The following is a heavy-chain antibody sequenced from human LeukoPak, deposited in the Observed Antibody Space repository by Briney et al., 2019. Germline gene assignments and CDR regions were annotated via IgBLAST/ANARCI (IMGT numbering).Heavy chain of an antibody. D-gene: IGHD3-16*01. CDR3: AKDKFGGGIKTGTFDY. J-gene: IGHJ4*02. CDR1: GFTFNRYG. V-gene: IGHV3-30*02. Sequence: GGSLRLSCVASGFTFNRYGMHWVRQAPGKGLEWVAFIQYHGKDKNYGDSVKGRFTISRDNSKNTVYLQMNRLREDDTAVYYCAKDKFGGGIKTGTFDYWGQGTLVTVSS. CDR2: IQYHGKDK.